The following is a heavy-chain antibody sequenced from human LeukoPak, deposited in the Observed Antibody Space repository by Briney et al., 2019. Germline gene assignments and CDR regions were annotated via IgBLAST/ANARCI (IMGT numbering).Heavy chain of an antibody. CDR2: IWYDGSNK. J-gene: IGHJ6*02. CDR3: ARGRVGATTHYYYGMDV. D-gene: IGHD1-26*01. Sequence: PGGSLRLSCAASGFTFSSYGMHWVRQAPGKGLEWVAVIWYDGSNKYYADSVEGRFTISRDNSKNTLYLQMNSLRAEDTAVYYCARGRVGATTHYYYGMDVWGQGTTVTVSS. CDR1: GFTFSSYG. V-gene: IGHV3-33*01.